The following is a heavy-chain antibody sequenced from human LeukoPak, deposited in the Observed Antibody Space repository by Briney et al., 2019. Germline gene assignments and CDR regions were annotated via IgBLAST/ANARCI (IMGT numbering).Heavy chain of an antibody. J-gene: IGHJ4*02. CDR1: GFTFSSYW. D-gene: IGHD5/OR15-5a*01. CDR3: ARGYSSTTPFDY. V-gene: IGHV3-74*01. CDR2: INSDGSST. Sequence: GGSLRLSYAASGFTFSSYWMHWVRQAPGKGLVWVSRINSDGSSTSYADSVKGRFTISRDNAKNTLYLQMNSLRAEDTAVYYCARGYSSTTPFDYWGQGTLVTVSS.